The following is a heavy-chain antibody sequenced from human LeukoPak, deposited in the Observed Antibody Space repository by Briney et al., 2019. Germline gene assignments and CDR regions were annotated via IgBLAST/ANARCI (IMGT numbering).Heavy chain of an antibody. CDR1: GFTFSSYW. CDR2: IKQDGSEK. D-gene: IGHD6-19*01. J-gene: IGHJ4*02. V-gene: IGHV3-7*01. CDR3: ASASSSGPYYFDY. Sequence: GGSLRLSCAAYGFTFSSYWMSWVRQAPGKGLEWVANIKQDGSEKYYVDSVKGRFTISRDNAKNSLYLQMNSLRAEDTAVYYCASASSSGPYYFDYWGQGTLVTVSS.